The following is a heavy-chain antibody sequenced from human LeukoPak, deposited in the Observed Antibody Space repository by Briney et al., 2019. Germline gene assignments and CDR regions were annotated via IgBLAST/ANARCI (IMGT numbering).Heavy chain of an antibody. CDR1: GGSISSYY. CDR2: IYTSGST. V-gene: IGHV4-4*07. J-gene: IGHJ4*02. Sequence: SETLSLTCTVSGGSISSYYWSWIRQPAGKGLEWIGRIYTSGSTNYNPSLKSRVTMSVDTSKNQFSLKLSSVTAVDTAVYYCARDIRGYSYGYSFDYSGQGTLVTVSS. CDR3: ARDIRGYSYGYSFDY. D-gene: IGHD5-18*01.